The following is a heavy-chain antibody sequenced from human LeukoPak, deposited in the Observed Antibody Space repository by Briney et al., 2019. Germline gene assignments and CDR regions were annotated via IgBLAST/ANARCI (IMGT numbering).Heavy chain of an antibody. CDR1: GFTFSSYS. J-gene: IGHJ5*02. D-gene: IGHD2-21*02. CDR2: ISSSSSYI. V-gene: IGHV3-21*01. Sequence: PGGSLRLSCAASGFTFSSYSMNWVRQAPGKGLEWVSSISSSSSYIYYADSVKGRFTISRDNAKNSLYLQMNSLRAEDTAVYYCARDLAYCGGDCLDWFDPWGQGTLVTVSS. CDR3: ARDLAYCGGDCLDWFDP.